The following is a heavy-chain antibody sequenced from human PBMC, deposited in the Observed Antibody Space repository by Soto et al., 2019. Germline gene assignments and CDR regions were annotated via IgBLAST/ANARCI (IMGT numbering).Heavy chain of an antibody. CDR2: IYYSGST. CDR1: GGSISSGSYF. CDR3: ARTYVTDVVVVPASKDYMDV. D-gene: IGHD2-2*01. J-gene: IGHJ6*03. V-gene: IGHV4-39*01. Sequence: SETLSLTCTVSGGSISSGSYFWGWIRQPPGKGLEWIGSIYYSGSTSYSPSLKSRVTISVDASKNLFSLKLSSVTAADTAVYYCARTYVTDVVVVPASKDYMDVWAKGPRSPSP.